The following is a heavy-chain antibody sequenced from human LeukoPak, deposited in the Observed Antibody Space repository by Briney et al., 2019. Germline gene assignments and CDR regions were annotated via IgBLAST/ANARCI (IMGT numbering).Heavy chain of an antibody. V-gene: IGHV1-46*01. D-gene: IGHD3-10*01. J-gene: IGHJ6*03. Sequence: ASVKVSCKASGYTFTSYYMHWVRQAPGQGLEWMGIINPSGGSTNYAQKFQGRGTMTRDTSTSTVYMELSSLRSEDTAVYYCAREEAPRYYYYGSGSYYNDYYYYYYYMDVWGKGTTVTVSS. CDR2: INPSGGST. CDR1: GYTFTSYY. CDR3: AREEAPRYYYYGSGSYYNDYYYYYYYMDV.